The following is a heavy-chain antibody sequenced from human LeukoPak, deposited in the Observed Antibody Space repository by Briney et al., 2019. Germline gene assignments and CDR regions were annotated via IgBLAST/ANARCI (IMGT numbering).Heavy chain of an antibody. CDR2: ISGYNGNT. CDR3: ARDGVVGENWFDP. V-gene: IGHV1-18*01. CDR1: GYTFTNYG. Sequence: ASVKVSCKASGYTFTNYGISWVRQAPGQGLEWMGWISGYNGNTKYVQKFQGRVTMTTDTSTSTAYMELGSLRSDDTAVYYCARDGVVGENWFDPWGQGTLVTVSS. J-gene: IGHJ5*02. D-gene: IGHD1-26*01.